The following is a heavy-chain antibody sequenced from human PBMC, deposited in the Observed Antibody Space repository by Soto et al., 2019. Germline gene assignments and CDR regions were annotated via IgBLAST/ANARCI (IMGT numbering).Heavy chain of an antibody. J-gene: IGHJ6*02. Sequence: ASETLSLTCTVSGGSISSGGYYWSWIRQHPGKGLEWIGYIYYSGSTYYNPSLKSRVTISVDTSKNQFSLKLSSVTAADTTVNNCARDSQVFGTSMVGPYGSGSFGQPFGYYGMDVWGQGTTVTVSS. D-gene: IGHD3-10*01. CDR3: ARDSQVFGTSMVGPYGSGSFGQPFGYYGMDV. V-gene: IGHV4-31*03. CDR2: IYYSGST. CDR1: GGSISSGGYY.